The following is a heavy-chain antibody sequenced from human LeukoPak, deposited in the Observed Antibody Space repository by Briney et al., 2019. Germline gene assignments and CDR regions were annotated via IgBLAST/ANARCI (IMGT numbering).Heavy chain of an antibody. CDR2: IYYSGST. CDR3: ARDRGSGTLNNWFDP. V-gene: IGHV4-39*07. CDR1: GGSISSSSYY. D-gene: IGHD3-10*01. J-gene: IGHJ5*02. Sequence: SETLSLTCTVSGGSISSSSYYWGWIRQPPGKGLEWIGSIYYSGSTYYNPSLKSRVTISVDTSKNQFSLKLTSVTAADTAVYYCARDRGSGTLNNWFDPWGQGTLVTVSS.